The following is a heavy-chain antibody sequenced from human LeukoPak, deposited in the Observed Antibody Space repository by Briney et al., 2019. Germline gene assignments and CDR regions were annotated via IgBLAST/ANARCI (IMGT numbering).Heavy chain of an antibody. Sequence: SETLSLTCTVSGGSISSSSYYWGWIRQPPGKGLEWIGSIYYSGRPYYNPSLKSRVTISVDTSKNQFSLKLSSVTAADTAVHYCARHGMPAAEPFDYWGQGTLVTVSS. D-gene: IGHD6-13*01. V-gene: IGHV4-39*01. CDR2: IYYSGRP. J-gene: IGHJ4*02. CDR3: ARHGMPAAEPFDY. CDR1: GGSISSSSYY.